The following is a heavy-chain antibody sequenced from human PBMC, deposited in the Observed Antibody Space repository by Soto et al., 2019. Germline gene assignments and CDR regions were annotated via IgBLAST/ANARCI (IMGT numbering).Heavy chain of an antibody. CDR1: GGFVTSGSYY. CDR3: ARVERGTATTVVDAFDI. V-gene: IGHV4-34*01. D-gene: IGHD1-1*01. Sequence: QVQLQQWGAGLLKPSETLSLTCAVYGGFVTSGSYYWSWIRRPPGKGLEWIGEMSHSGGTHFNPSPKSRVTISVDTSKNQFTLKMSSVTAADTALYYCARVERGTATTVVDAFDIWGPGTMVTVSS. CDR2: MSHSGGT. J-gene: IGHJ3*02.